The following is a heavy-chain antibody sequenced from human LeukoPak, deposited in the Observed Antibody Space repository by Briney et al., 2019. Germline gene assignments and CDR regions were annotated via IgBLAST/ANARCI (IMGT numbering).Heavy chain of an antibody. J-gene: IGHJ4*02. CDR3: ARSRCSGGSCYPRFFYFDY. CDR1: GGSFSGYY. V-gene: IGHV4-34*01. CDR2: INHSGST. Sequence: SETLSLTCAVYGGSFSGYYWSWIRQPPGKGLEWIGEINHSGSTNYNPSLKSRVTISVDTSKNQFSLKLSSVTAADTAVYYCARSRCSGGSCYPRFFYFDYWGQGTLVTVSS. D-gene: IGHD2-15*01.